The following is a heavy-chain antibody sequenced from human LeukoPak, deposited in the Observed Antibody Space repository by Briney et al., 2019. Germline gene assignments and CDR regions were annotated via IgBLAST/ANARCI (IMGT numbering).Heavy chain of an antibody. Sequence: ASVKVSCKASGYTFTSYGISWVRQAPGQGLEWMGWISAYNGNTNYAQKLQGRVTMTTDTSTSTAYMELRSLRSDDTAVYYCAREEEDTVTRYYYYGMDVWGQGTTVTVS. CDR2: ISAYNGNT. D-gene: IGHD4-17*01. CDR3: AREEEDTVTRYYYYGMDV. J-gene: IGHJ6*02. CDR1: GYTFTSYG. V-gene: IGHV1-18*01.